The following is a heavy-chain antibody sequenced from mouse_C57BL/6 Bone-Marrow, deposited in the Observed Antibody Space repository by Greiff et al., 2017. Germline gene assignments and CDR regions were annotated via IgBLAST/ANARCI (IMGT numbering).Heavy chain of an antibody. V-gene: IGHV5-4*01. J-gene: IGHJ2*01. CDR3: ARDRRSLYYFDY. CDR1: GFTFSSYA. Sequence: EVHLVESGGGLVKPGGSLKLSCAASGFTFSSYAMSWVRQTPEKRLEWVATISDGGSYTYYPDNVKGRFTSSRDNAKNNRYLQMSHLKSEDTAMYYGARDRRSLYYFDYWGQGTTLTVSS. CDR2: ISDGGSYT.